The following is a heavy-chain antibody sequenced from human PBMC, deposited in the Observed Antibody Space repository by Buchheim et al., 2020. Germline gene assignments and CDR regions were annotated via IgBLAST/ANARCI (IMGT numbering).Heavy chain of an antibody. CDR2: ISYDGSNK. D-gene: IGHD2-8*01. V-gene: IGHV3-30*18. J-gene: IGHJ4*02. Sequence: QVQLVESGGGVVQPGRSLRLSCAASGFTFSSYGMHWVRQAPGKGLEWVAVISYDGSNKYYADSVKGRFTISRDNSKNTLYLQMNSLRAEDTAVYYCAKVSTGLYPWGYFDYWGQGTL. CDR1: GFTFSSYG. CDR3: AKVSTGLYPWGYFDY.